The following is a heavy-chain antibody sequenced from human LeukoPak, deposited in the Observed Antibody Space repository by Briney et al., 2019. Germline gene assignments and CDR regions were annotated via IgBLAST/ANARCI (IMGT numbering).Heavy chain of an antibody. D-gene: IGHD3-10*01. J-gene: IGHJ3*02. CDR2: INAGNGNT. CDR3: ARGSPTHFYGSGTFYKSRGQLNT. V-gene: IGHV1-3*03. CDR1: GYTFTSYA. Sequence: ASVKVSCKASGYTFTSYAMHWVRQAPGQRLEWMGWINAGNGNTKYSQEFQGRVTITRDTSASAAYMELSSLRSEDMAVYYCARGSPTHFYGSGTFYKSRGQLNTWGQGTMVTVSS.